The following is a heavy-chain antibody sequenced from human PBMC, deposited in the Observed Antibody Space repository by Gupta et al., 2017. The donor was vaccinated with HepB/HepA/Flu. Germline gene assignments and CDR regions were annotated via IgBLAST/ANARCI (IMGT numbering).Heavy chain of an antibody. D-gene: IGHD3-10*01. V-gene: IGHV3-33*05. CDR2: ITDDERNGYK. Sequence: QVQLVESGGGVVQPGRSLRLSCAASGFMFDDYVFHWVRQAPGKGLESVAVITDDERNGYKQYADSVKGRFTISRDNSKNTLYLQMNSLRAEDTAVYYCARDPNGSYDFWGQGALVIGSA. CDR3: ARDPNGSYDF. J-gene: IGHJ4*02. CDR1: GFMFDDYV.